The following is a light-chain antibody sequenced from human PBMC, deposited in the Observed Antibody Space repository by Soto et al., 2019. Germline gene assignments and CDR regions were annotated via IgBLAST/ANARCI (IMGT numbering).Light chain of an antibody. Sequence: EIELRQSPGTLSLVPGERARLSYRASQSVSSSLAWYQHKPGQAPRLLIYGASTRATGFPTRFSGSGSGTEFTLTISSLQSEDFAVYYCQQYNNWPRTFGQGTKVDIK. CDR1: QSVSSS. J-gene: IGKJ1*01. CDR2: GAS. V-gene: IGKV3-15*01. CDR3: QQYNNWPRT.